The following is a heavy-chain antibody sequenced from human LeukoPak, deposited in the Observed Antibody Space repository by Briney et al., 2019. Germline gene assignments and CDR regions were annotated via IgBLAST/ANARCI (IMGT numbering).Heavy chain of an antibody. CDR1: GGSISSYY. CDR3: ARDQHYDSSALGAFDI. D-gene: IGHD3-22*01. Sequence: SETLSLTCTVSGGSISSYYWSWIRQPPGKGLEWIGRIYTSGSTNYNPSLKSRVTMSVDTSKNQFSLKLSSVTAADTAVYYCARDQHYDSSALGAFDIWGQGTMVTVSS. V-gene: IGHV4-4*07. CDR2: IYTSGST. J-gene: IGHJ3*02.